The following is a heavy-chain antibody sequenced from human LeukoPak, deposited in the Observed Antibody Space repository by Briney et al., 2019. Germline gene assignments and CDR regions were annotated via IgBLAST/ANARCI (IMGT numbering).Heavy chain of an antibody. CDR1: GFTFSSYA. CDR2: ISYDGSNK. CDR3: ARDRRALYFFDY. V-gene: IGHV3-30-3*01. J-gene: IGHJ4*02. Sequence: GGSLRLSCAASGFTFSSYAMHWVRQAPGKGLEWVAVISYDGSNKYYADSVKGRFTISRDNSKNTLYLQMNSLRAEDTAVYYCARDRRALYFFDYWGQGTLVTVSS.